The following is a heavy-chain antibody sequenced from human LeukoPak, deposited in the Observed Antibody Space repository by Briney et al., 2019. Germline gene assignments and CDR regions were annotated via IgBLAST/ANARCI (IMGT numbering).Heavy chain of an antibody. CDR3: ARTQSYGSGSYYKSPRYFDY. Sequence: PSETLSLTCTVSGGSISSSRYYWGWIRQPPGKGLEWIGSISYSGSTYYNPSLKSRVTISVDTSKNQFSLKLSSVTAADTAVYYCARTQSYGSGSYYKSPRYFDYWGQGPLVTVSS. J-gene: IGHJ4*02. V-gene: IGHV4-39*01. CDR1: GGSISSSRYY. D-gene: IGHD3-10*01. CDR2: ISYSGST.